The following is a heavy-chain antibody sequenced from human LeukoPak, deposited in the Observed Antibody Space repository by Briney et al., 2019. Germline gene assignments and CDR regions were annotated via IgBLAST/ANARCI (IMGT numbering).Heavy chain of an antibody. V-gene: IGHV3-30*01. Sequence: PGGSLRLSCAASGFTFSSYAMHWVRQAPGKELEWVAVISYDGSNKYYADSVKGRFTISRDNSKNTLYLQMNSLRAEDTSVYYCARVARKGSGTNKYFDYWGQGTLVTVSS. J-gene: IGHJ4*02. CDR2: ISYDGSNK. D-gene: IGHD1-7*01. CDR1: GFTFSSYA. CDR3: ARVARKGSGTNKYFDY.